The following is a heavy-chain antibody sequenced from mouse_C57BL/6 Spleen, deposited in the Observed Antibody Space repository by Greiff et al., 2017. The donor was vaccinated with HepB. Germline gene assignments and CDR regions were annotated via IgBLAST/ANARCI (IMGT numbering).Heavy chain of an antibody. J-gene: IGHJ2*01. Sequence: QVQLQQSGAELVKPGASVKISCKASGYAFSSYWMNWVKQRPGKGLEWIGQIYPGDGDTNYNGKFKGKATLTADKSSSTAYMQLSSLTSEDSAVYFCARGALWSYYFDYWGQGTTLTVSS. CDR1: GYAFSSYW. V-gene: IGHV1-80*01. CDR3: ARGALWSYYFDY. D-gene: IGHD1-1*02. CDR2: IYPGDGDT.